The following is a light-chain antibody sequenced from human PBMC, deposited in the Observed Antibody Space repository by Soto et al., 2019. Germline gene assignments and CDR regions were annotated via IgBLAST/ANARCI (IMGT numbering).Light chain of an antibody. Sequence: QSVVTQPPSASGTPGQSVTISCSGSNSNIASNVVTWYQFLPGTAPKLLIHTNTQRPSGVPDRFSGSKSGPSASLVISGLQSEDEADYYCAAWDDRLNGYVFGTGTKLTVL. V-gene: IGLV1-44*01. J-gene: IGLJ1*01. CDR1: NSNIASNV. CDR3: AAWDDRLNGYV. CDR2: TNT.